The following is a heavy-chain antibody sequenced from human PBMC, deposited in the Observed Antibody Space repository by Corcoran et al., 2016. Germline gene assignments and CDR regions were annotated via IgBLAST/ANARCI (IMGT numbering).Heavy chain of an antibody. CDR1: GGSFSGYY. V-gene: IGHV4-34*01. CDR3: ARIAQERVLRLLYYGMDV. D-gene: IGHD6-13*01. Sequence: QVQLQQWGAGLLKPSETLSLTCAVYGGSFSGYYWSWIRQPPGKGLEWIGEINHSGSTNYNPSLKSRVTISVDTSKNQFSLKLSSVTAADTAVYYCARIAQERVLRLLYYGMDVWGQGTTVTVSS. CDR2: INHSGST. J-gene: IGHJ6*02.